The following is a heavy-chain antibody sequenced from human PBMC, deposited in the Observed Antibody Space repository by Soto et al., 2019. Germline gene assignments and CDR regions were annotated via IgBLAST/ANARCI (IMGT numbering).Heavy chain of an antibody. CDR1: GCSISSSSYY. CDR2: IYYSGST. J-gene: IGHJ6*02. D-gene: IGHD3-10*01. V-gene: IGHV4-39*01. Sequence: SETLSLTCTVSGCSISSSSYYWGWIRQPPGKGLEWIGSIYYSGSTYYNPSLKSRVTISVDTSKNQFSLKLSSVTAADTAVYYCGTMVRGVSMDVWGQGTTVTV. CDR3: GTMVRGVSMDV.